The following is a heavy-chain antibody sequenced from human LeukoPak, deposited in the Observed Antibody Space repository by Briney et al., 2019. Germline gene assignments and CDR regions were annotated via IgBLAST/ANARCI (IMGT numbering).Heavy chain of an antibody. J-gene: IGHJ6*04. CDR3: ARSGYDYFYYSAPDI. CDR2: IYPGDSDT. V-gene: IGHV5-51*01. Sequence: GESLKISCKGSGYSFSSYWIGWVGQMPGKGLEWMGIIYPGDSDTTYSPSFQGQVTISADKSISTAYLQWSSLEASDTAMYFCARSGYDYFYYSAPDIWGKGTTVTVSS. D-gene: IGHD5-12*01. CDR1: GYSFSSYW.